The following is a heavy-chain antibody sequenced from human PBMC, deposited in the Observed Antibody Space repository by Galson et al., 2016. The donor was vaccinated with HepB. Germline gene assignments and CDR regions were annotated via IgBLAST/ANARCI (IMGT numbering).Heavy chain of an antibody. Sequence: SLRLSCAASGFTFGDYAMSWVRQAPGKGLEWLSHISGGSSTIYYADSVRGRFTVSRDNAKDSLYLQMNSLRDDDTAVYYCAKPFLSSGLYYFDYWGRGTLVTVSS. V-gene: IGHV3-48*02. D-gene: IGHD6-19*01. CDR2: ISGGSSTI. J-gene: IGHJ4*02. CDR1: GFTFGDYA. CDR3: AKPFLSSGLYYFDY.